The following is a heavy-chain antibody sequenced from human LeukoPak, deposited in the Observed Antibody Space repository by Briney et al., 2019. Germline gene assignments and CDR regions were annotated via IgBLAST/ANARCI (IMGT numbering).Heavy chain of an antibody. CDR1: GFTFSSYS. CDR3: ARDPITMVRGVILHNWFDP. V-gene: IGHV3-48*01. Sequence: PGGSLRLSCAAPGFTFSSYSMNWVRQAPGKGLEWVSYISSSSSTIYYADSVKGRFTISRDNAKNSLYLQMNSLRAEDTAVYYCARDPITMVRGVILHNWFDPWGQGTLVTVSS. D-gene: IGHD3-10*01. J-gene: IGHJ5*02. CDR2: ISSSSSTI.